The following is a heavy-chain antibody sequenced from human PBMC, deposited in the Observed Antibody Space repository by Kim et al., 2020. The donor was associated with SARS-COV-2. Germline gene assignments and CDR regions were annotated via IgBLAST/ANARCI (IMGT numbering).Heavy chain of an antibody. V-gene: IGHV4-59*01. D-gene: IGHD4-4*01. J-gene: IGHJ3*02. CDR3: ARDVTQERAFDI. Sequence: NYNPSLKSRVTISVDTSKNQFSLKLSSVTAADTAVYYCARDVTQERAFDIWGQGTMVTVSS.